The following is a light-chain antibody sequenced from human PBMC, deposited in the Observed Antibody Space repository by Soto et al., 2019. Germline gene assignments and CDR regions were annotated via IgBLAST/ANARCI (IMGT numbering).Light chain of an antibody. CDR1: QGVPSR. V-gene: IGKV3-15*01. J-gene: IGKJ5*01. Sequence: EIVMTPSPATLSASPVAGVTLSCRASQGVPSRIAWYQHKPGQAPRLLIYGASTRATGIPARFSGSGSGTEFTLTISSLQSEDFAVYYCQQYNNWPPITFGQGTRLEIK. CDR2: GAS. CDR3: QQYNNWPPIT.